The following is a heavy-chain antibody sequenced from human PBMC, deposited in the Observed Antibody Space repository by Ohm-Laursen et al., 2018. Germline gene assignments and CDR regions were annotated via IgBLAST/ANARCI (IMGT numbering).Heavy chain of an antibody. D-gene: IGHD1-26*01. CDR2: IYSGGST. V-gene: IGHV3-53*01. CDR1: GFTVSSNY. Sequence: SLRLSCTATGFTVSSNYMSWVRQAPGKGLEWVSVIYSGGSTYYADSVKGRFTISRDNSKNTLYLQMNSLRAEDPAVYYCARGGTKGSFDIWGQGTMVTVSS. J-gene: IGHJ3*02. CDR3: ARGGTKGSFDI.